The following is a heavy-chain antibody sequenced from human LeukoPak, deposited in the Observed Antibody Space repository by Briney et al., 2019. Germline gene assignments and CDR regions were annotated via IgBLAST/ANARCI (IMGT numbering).Heavy chain of an antibody. V-gene: IGHV4-59*01. CDR2: IFYTGGT. J-gene: IGHJ3*02. CDR3: ARAYPGGAFDI. CDR1: GGFISNYY. D-gene: IGHD1-14*01. Sequence: PSETLSLTCTVSGGFISNYYWNWIRQPPGKGLEWIGYIFYTGGTNYNPSLKSRVTISEDTSKNQFYLKLTSVTAADTAMYYCARAYPGGAFDIWGQGTMVTVSS.